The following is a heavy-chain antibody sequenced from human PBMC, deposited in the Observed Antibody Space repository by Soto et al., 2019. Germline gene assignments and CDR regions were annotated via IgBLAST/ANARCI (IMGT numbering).Heavy chain of an antibody. CDR3: ARDRELYSSGWYGWWYFDL. J-gene: IGHJ2*01. D-gene: IGHD6-19*01. Sequence: QVQLVQSGAEVKKPGASVKVSCKASGYTFTGYYMHWVRQAPGQGLEWMGWINPKSGGTNYAQKVKGRVTMTRDTSISTAYMELSRLISDDTAMYYCARDRELYSSGWYGWWYFDLWGRGTLVSVSS. CDR2: INPKSGGT. V-gene: IGHV1-2*02. CDR1: GYTFTGYY.